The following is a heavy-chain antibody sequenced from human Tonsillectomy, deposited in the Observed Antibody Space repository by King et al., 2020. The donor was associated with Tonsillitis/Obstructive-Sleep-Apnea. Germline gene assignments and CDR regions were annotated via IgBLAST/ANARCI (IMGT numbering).Heavy chain of an antibody. CDR2: ISSNGGST. V-gene: IGHV3-64*01. D-gene: IGHD1-1*01. CDR1: GFTFSSYA. CDR3: ARALGGVEFDY. J-gene: IGHJ4*02. Sequence: VQLVESGGGLVQPGGSLRLSCAASGFTFSSYAMHWVRQAPGKGLEYVSAISSNGGSTYYANSVNGRFTISRDNSKNTLYLQMGSLRAEDMAVYYCARALGGVEFDYWGQGTLVTVSS.